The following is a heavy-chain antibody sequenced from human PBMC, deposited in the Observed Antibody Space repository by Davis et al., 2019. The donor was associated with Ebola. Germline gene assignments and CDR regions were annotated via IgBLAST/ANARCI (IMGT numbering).Heavy chain of an antibody. J-gene: IGHJ6*02. CDR3: ARWGSGSYEPDYYYGMDV. V-gene: IGHV1-18*04. Sequence: AASVQVSCKASGYTFTSYGISWVRQAPGQGLEWMGWISAYNGNTNYAQKLQGRVTMTTDTSTSTAYMELRSLRSDDTAVYYCARWGSGSYEPDYYYGMDVWGQGTTVTVSS. CDR2: ISAYNGNT. CDR1: GYTFTSYG. D-gene: IGHD3-10*01.